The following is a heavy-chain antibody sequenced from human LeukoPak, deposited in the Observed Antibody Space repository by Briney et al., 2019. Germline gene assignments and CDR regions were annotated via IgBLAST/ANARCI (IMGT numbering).Heavy chain of an antibody. CDR3: ARADNWNDGKDAFDI. V-gene: IGHV1-2*02. D-gene: IGHD1-1*01. CDR1: GYTFTGYY. Sequence: ASVKVSCQASGYTFTGYYMHWVRQAPGQGLEWMGWINPNSGGTNYAQKFQGRVTMTRDTSISTAYMELSRLRSDDTAVYYCARADNWNDGKDAFDIWGQGAMVTVSS. CDR2: INPNSGGT. J-gene: IGHJ3*02.